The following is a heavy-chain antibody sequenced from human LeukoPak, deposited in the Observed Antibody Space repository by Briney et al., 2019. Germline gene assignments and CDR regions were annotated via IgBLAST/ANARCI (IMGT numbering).Heavy chain of an antibody. V-gene: IGHV3-53*05. D-gene: IGHD5-18*01. CDR2: IYGGGGT. CDR3: ARDRAGIQSWVEFDL. J-gene: IGHJ5*02. CDR1: GFTVSGTY. Sequence: GGSLRLTCAASGFTVSGTYMDWVRQAPGKGLEWVSVIYGGGGTVYADSVKGRFTISRDNSKNSLRTEDSAVYYCARDRAGIQSWVEFDLWGQGTLVTVSS.